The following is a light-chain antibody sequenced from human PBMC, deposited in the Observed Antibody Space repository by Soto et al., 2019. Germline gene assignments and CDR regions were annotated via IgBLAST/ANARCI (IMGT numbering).Light chain of an antibody. J-gene: IGKJ2*01. CDR1: QSLTYSDGNTY. V-gene: IGKV2-30*01. CDR2: KVS. Sequence: DVAMTQSPLSLPVTLGQPASISCRSSQSLTYSDGNTYLNWFHLRPGQSPKRLIYKVSYRDSGGPDRYSGSGSGNDFTLKISRVEDEDVGVYYCMHGTHWPPYTFGQGTKLEIK. CDR3: MHGTHWPPYT.